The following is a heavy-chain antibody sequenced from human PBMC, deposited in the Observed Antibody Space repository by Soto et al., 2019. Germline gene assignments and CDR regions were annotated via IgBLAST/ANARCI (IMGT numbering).Heavy chain of an antibody. CDR3: ARGTVEGSGSVAVFDI. CDR2: IWYDGSNK. D-gene: IGHD3-10*01. CDR1: GFTFSSYG. V-gene: IGHV3-33*01. Sequence: GGSLRLSCAASGFTFSSYGMHGVRQAPGKGLEWVAVIWYDGSNKYYADSVKGRFTISRDNSKNTLYLQMNSLRAEDTAVYYCARGTVEGSGSVAVFDIWGQGSMVTVSS. J-gene: IGHJ3*02.